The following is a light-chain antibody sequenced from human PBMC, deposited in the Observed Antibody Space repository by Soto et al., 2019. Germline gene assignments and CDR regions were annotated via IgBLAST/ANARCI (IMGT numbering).Light chain of an antibody. V-gene: IGLV2-11*01. CDR2: DVS. J-gene: IGLJ1*01. CDR1: SSDVGGYSY. CDR3: CSYAGAFTYV. Sequence: HSALTQPRSVSVSPGHSVTISCTGTSSDVGGYSYVSWYQQHPGKAPKPMISDVSKRPSGVPDRFSGSKFGNTASLTISGLQAEDEADYYCCSYAGAFTYVFGSGTKVTV.